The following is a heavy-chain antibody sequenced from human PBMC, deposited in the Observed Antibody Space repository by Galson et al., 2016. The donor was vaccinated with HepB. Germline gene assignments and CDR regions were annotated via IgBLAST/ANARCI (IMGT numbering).Heavy chain of an antibody. J-gene: IGHJ4*02. CDR3: ARVGPLGSYDY. CDR2: INCYNGNR. CDR1: GYTFSNYG. D-gene: IGHD7-27*01. V-gene: IGHV1-18*01. Sequence: SVKVSCKASGYTFSNYGITWVRQAPGQGLEWMGWINCYNGNRNFAQKFQGRVTMTTDTSTSTVYMELRSLRYDNTAVYFCARVGPLGSYDYWGQGTLVTVSS.